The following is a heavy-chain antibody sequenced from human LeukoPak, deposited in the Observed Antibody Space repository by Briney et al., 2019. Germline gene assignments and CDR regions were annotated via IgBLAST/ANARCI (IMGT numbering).Heavy chain of an antibody. V-gene: IGHV4-34*01. CDR1: GGSFIGYY. D-gene: IGHD3-3*01. J-gene: IGHJ3*02. CDR2: INHSGST. Sequence: SETLSLTCAVYGGSFIGYYWSWIRQPPGKGLEWIGEINHSGSTNYNPSLKSRVTISVDTSKNQFSLKLSSVTAADTAVYYCARAFRGIFGVFEAFDIWGQGTMVTVSS. CDR3: ARAFRGIFGVFEAFDI.